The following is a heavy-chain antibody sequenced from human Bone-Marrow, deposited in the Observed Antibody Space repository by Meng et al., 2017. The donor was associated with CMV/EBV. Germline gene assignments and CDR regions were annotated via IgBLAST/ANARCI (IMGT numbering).Heavy chain of an antibody. V-gene: IGHV3-7*01. Sequence: GESLKISCVTSGFIFSNYWMTWVRQAPGKGLEWVANIKLDGSETHYVDSVKGRFIISRDNAKNSLYLQMDSLRAEDTAVYYCARGKSVNGNAAGSWGQGTLVTVSS. J-gene: IGHJ4*02. CDR1: GFIFSNYW. D-gene: IGHD3-10*01. CDR2: IKLDGSET. CDR3: ARGKSVNGNAAGS.